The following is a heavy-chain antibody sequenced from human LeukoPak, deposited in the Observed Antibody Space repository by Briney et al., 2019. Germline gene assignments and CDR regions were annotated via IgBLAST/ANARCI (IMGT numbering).Heavy chain of an antibody. J-gene: IGHJ4*02. CDR3: ARRRDGYNYYFDY. Sequence: GSLRLSCAASGFTFSSYWMSWVRQAPGKGLEWVANIKQDGSEKYYVDSVKGRFTISRDNAKNSLYLQMNSLRAEDTAVYYCARRRDGYNYYFDYWGQGTLVTVSS. V-gene: IGHV3-7*01. CDR2: IKQDGSEK. D-gene: IGHD5-24*01. CDR1: GFTFSSYW.